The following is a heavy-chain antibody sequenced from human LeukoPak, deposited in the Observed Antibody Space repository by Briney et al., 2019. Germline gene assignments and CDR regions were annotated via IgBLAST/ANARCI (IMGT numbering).Heavy chain of an antibody. CDR1: GFTFSSYS. D-gene: IGHD6-19*01. Sequence: GGSLRLSCAASGFTFSSYSMNWVRQAPGKGLEWVSSISSSSSYIYYADSVKGRFTISRDNAKNSLYLQMNSLRAEDTAVYYCAKDQDLSSGWYGSTNFDYWGQGTLVTVSS. V-gene: IGHV3-21*01. CDR3: AKDQDLSSGWYGSTNFDY. CDR2: ISSSSSYI. J-gene: IGHJ4*02.